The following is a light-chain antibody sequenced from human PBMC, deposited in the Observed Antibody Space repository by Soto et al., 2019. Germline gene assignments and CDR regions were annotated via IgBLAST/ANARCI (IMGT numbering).Light chain of an antibody. V-gene: IGKV4-1*01. CDR1: QSIFYSSNNKNY. CDR3: QQYYSAPTWT. CDR2: WAS. J-gene: IGKJ1*01. Sequence: DIVMTQSPDSLAVSLGERATINCKSSQSIFYSSNNKNYLAWFQQKPGQPPKLLIYWASTRESGVPDRFGGSGSGTDFTLTISGLQAEDVAVYYCQQYYSAPTWTFGQGTKVEIK.